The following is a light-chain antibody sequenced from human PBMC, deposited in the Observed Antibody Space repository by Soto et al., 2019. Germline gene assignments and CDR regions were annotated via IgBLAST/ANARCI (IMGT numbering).Light chain of an antibody. CDR2: AAS. CDR1: QCISNY. CDR3: QQSYSPLWT. J-gene: IGKJ1*01. V-gene: IGKV1-39*01. Sequence: DIQMTQSPSSLSASVGDRVTITCRASQCISNYLNWYQHKAGKAPKVLIYAASSLQRGVPSRFSGSGSGTDFTLIISSLQPEDFATYYCQQSYSPLWTFGQGTKVDIK.